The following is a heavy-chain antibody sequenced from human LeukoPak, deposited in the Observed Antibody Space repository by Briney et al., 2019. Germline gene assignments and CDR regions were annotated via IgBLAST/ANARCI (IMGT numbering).Heavy chain of an antibody. CDR3: ARGIRGYSYGPQFDY. Sequence: GSVKVSCKASGYTFTSYAMNWVRQAPGQGFEWMGWINTNTGNPTYAQGFTGRFVFSLDTSVSTAYLQISSLKAEDTAVYYCARGIRGYSYGPQFDYWGQGTLVTVSS. CDR2: INTNTGNP. V-gene: IGHV7-4-1*02. J-gene: IGHJ4*02. D-gene: IGHD5-18*01. CDR1: GYTFTSYA.